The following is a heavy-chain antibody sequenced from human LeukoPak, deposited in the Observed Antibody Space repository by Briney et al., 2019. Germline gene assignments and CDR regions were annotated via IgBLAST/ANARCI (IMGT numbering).Heavy chain of an antibody. CDR3: ARGSGAAAGAFDY. Sequence: PGGSLRLSCAASGFTFRSYGMHWVRQAPGKGLEWVAIVWYDGNNKYYAGSVKGRFTVSRDNSKDTVSLQLNSLRAEDTAVYYCARGSGAAAGAFDYWGQGTLVTVPS. J-gene: IGHJ4*02. V-gene: IGHV3-33*01. CDR1: GFTFRSYG. CDR2: VWYDGNNK. D-gene: IGHD6-13*01.